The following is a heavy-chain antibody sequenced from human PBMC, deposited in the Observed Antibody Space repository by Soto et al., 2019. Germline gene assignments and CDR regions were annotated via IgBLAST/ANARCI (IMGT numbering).Heavy chain of an antibody. CDR2: INPNSGGT. J-gene: IGHJ6*02. Sequence: ASVKVSCKASGYTFTGYYMHWVRQAPGQGLEWMGWINPNSGGTNYAQKFQGWVTMTRDTSISTAYMELSRLRSDDTAVYYCARDRITMVRGDYYGMDVWGQGTTVTVS. D-gene: IGHD3-10*01. CDR1: GYTFTGYY. V-gene: IGHV1-2*04. CDR3: ARDRITMVRGDYYGMDV.